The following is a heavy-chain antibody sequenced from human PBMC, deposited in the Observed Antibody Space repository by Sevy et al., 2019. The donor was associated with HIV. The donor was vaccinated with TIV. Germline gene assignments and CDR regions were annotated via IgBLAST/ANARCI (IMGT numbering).Heavy chain of an antibody. CDR1: GFTFINYW. J-gene: IGHJ4*02. Sequence: GGSLRLSCAASGFTFINYWMHWVRQVPGKGLVWVSRISPDGSSTNYADSVKGRFTISRDNAKSTLYLQMNSLRVDDTTVYYCSSQAKYYSDTSGYSSYFNYWGQGTLVTVSS. CDR3: SSQAKYYSDTSGYSSYFNY. D-gene: IGHD3-22*01. V-gene: IGHV3-74*01. CDR2: ISPDGSST.